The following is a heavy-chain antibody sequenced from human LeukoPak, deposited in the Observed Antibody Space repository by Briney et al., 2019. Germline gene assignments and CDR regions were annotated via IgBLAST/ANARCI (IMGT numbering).Heavy chain of an antibody. V-gene: IGHV5-51*01. CDR2: IYPGDSDT. Sequence: GESLKISCKGSGYSFTSYWIGWVRQMPGKGLEWMGIIYPGDSDTRYSPSFQGQVTISADKSISTAYLQWSSLKASDTAMYYCASRGRGITIFGVVVQDGFNDAFDIWGQGTMVTVSS. D-gene: IGHD3-3*01. CDR1: GYSFTSYW. CDR3: ASRGRGITIFGVVVQDGFNDAFDI. J-gene: IGHJ3*02.